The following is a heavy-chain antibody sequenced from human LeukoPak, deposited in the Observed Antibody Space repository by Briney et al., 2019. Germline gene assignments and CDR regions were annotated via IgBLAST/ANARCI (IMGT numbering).Heavy chain of an antibody. CDR2: ITSDGSST. J-gene: IGHJ4*02. V-gene: IGHV3-74*01. D-gene: IGHD6-13*01. Sequence: QPGGSLRLSCAASGFPFSSYWMHWVRQAPGKGLVWVSHITSDGSSTSYADSVKGRFTISRDNAKNSLYLQMNSLRAEDTAVYYCARSTAWLYSSSWYTDYWGQGTLVTVSS. CDR3: ARSTAWLYSSSWYTDY. CDR1: GFPFSSYW.